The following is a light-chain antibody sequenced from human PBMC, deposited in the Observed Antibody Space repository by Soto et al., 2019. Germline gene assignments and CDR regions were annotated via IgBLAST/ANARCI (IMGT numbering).Light chain of an antibody. CDR1: QSVTTNY. CDR2: GAS. CDR3: QQYGSSPLIT. Sequence: EISLTQSPGTLSLSPGQKATLSCRASQSVTTNYLAWYQQKPGQAPRLLIYGASRRATGIPGRFSRSGSGTDFTLTISRLEPGDFAVYYCQQYGSSPLITFGQGSRLDIK. V-gene: IGKV3-20*01. J-gene: IGKJ5*01.